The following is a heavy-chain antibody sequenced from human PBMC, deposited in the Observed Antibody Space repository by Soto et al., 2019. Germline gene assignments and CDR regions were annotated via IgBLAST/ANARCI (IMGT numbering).Heavy chain of an antibody. V-gene: IGHV4-39*01. J-gene: IGHJ3*02. CDR2: IYYSGST. D-gene: IGHD3-3*01. CDR3: ARRVVRAGITIFGVVPDAFDI. CDR1: GGSISSSSYY. Sequence: SETLSLTCTVSGGSISSSSYYWGWIRQPPGKGLEWIGSIYYSGSTYYNPSLKSRVTISVDTSKNQFSLKLSSVTAADTAVYYCARRVVRAGITIFGVVPDAFDIWGQGTMVTGSS.